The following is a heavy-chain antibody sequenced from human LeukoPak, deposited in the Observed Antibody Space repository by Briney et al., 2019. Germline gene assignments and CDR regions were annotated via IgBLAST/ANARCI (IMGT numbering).Heavy chain of an antibody. CDR3: VRDRELTY. V-gene: IGHV4-4*08. J-gene: IGHJ4*02. CDR1: DGSIRIYY. CDR2: VYSSGNT. D-gene: IGHD3-10*01. Sequence: PSETLSLTCTVSDGSIRIYYWSWIRHPPGKGLEWIGYVYSSGNTNYSPSLKGRAIISADTSKNQFSLKLTSVTAADTAVYYGVRDRELTYWGQGILVTVSS.